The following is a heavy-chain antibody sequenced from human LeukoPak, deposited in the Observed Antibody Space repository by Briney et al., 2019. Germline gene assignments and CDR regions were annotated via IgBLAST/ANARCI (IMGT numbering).Heavy chain of an antibody. CDR3: ARGRARAYYYGSGSQKHNWFDP. Sequence: GGSLRLSCAASGFTVSSNYMSWVRQAPGKGLEWVSVIYSGGSTYYADSVKGRFPISRHNSKNTLYLQMNSLRAEDTAVYYCARGRARAYYYGSGSQKHNWFDPWGQGTLVTVSS. V-gene: IGHV3-53*04. CDR2: IYSGGST. D-gene: IGHD3-10*01. CDR1: GFTVSSNY. J-gene: IGHJ5*02.